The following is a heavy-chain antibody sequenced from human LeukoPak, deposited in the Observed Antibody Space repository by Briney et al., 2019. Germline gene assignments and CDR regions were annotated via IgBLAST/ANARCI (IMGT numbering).Heavy chain of an antibody. J-gene: IGHJ4*02. CDR3: ARDCSSTSCYLI. D-gene: IGHD2-2*01. CDR1: GGTFNTYA. Sequence: ASVKVSCKASGGTFNTYAISWVRQAPGQGLEWMGGIIPSFGAADFAQKFQDRVTITADASTTTAYMELSSLRSEDTAVYYCARDCSSTSCYLIWGQGTLVTVSS. CDR2: IIPSFGAA. V-gene: IGHV1-69*13.